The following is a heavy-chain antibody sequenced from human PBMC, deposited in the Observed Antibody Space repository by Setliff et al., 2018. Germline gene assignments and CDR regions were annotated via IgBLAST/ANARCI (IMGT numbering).Heavy chain of an antibody. Sequence: SVKVSCKASGGTFSSYAISWVRQAPGQGLEWMGGIIPIFGTANYAQKFQGRITITRDTSASTAYMEMSSLRSEDTAVYYCARDREYCSRTSCYIDYWGQGALVTVSS. J-gene: IGHJ4*02. D-gene: IGHD2-2*02. V-gene: IGHV1-69*05. CDR3: ARDREYCSRTSCYIDY. CDR2: IIPIFGTA. CDR1: GGTFSSYA.